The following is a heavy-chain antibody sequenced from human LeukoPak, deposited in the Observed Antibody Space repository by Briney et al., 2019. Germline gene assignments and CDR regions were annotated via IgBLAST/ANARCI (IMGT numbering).Heavy chain of an antibody. V-gene: IGHV1-2*02. CDR2: INPNSGGT. D-gene: IGHD3-3*01. CDR1: GYTFTGYY. J-gene: IGHJ5*02. Sequence: ASVKVSCKASGYTFTGYYMHWVRQAPGQGPEWMGWINPNSGGTNYAQKFQGRVTMARDTSISTAYMELSRLRSDDTAVYYCARGITIFGVVSLSWFDPWGQGTLVTVSS. CDR3: ARGITIFGVVSLSWFDP.